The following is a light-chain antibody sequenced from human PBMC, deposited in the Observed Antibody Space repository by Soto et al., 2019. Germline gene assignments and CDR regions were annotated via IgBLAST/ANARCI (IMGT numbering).Light chain of an antibody. Sequence: DIQMTQSPSSLSASVGDRVTITCRASQTISTYLNWYQQKPGKAPRLLIYDASSLLSGVPSRFSGIGSGTDFPLTIASLHPKDFSTYYCQQSDSTPYTFGQGTKVEI. J-gene: IGKJ2*01. CDR1: QTISTY. CDR2: DAS. V-gene: IGKV1-39*01. CDR3: QQSDSTPYT.